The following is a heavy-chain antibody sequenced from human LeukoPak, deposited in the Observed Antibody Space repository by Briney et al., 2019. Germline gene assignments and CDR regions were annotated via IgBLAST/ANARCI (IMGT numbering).Heavy chain of an antibody. V-gene: IGHV3-9*01. CDR1: GFTFDDYA. J-gene: IGHJ4*02. D-gene: IGHD3-22*01. Sequence: GGSLRFSCAASGFTFDDYAMHWVRQAPGKGLEWVSGISWNSGSIGYADSVKGRFTISRDNAKNSLYLQMNSLRAEDTALYYCAKDYYYDSSGHFDYWGQGTLVTVSS. CDR3: AKDYYYDSSGHFDY. CDR2: ISWNSGSI.